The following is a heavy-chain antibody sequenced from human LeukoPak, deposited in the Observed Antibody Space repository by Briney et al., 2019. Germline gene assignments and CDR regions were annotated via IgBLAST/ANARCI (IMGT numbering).Heavy chain of an antibody. D-gene: IGHD3-16*02. J-gene: IGHJ4*02. CDR3: ARGYDYVWGSYRPHVPSYHDY. CDR2: MYHSGS. CDR1: GGSISSGGYS. V-gene: IGHV4-30-2*01. Sequence: SETLSLTCAVSGGSISSGGYSWSWIRQPPGKGLEWIGYMYHSGSIYNPSLKSRVTISVDTSKNQFSLKLSSVTAADTAVYYCARGYDYVWGSYRPHVPSYHDYWGQGTLVTVSS.